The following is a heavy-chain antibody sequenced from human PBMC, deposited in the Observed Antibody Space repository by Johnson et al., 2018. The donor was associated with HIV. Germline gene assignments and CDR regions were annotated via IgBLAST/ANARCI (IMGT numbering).Heavy chain of an antibody. J-gene: IGHJ3*02. CDR1: GFTFSSYW. Sequence: VQLVESGGGLVQPGGSMRLSCAASGFTFSSYWMSWVRQSPGKGLEWVANIKQDGSEKYYVDSVKGLFTISRDNAKNSLYLQTNSLRAEDTAVYYCALEAVRSTDAFDIWGQGTMVIVSS. CDR2: IKQDGSEK. D-gene: IGHD3-10*01. V-gene: IGHV3-7*05. CDR3: ALEAVRSTDAFDI.